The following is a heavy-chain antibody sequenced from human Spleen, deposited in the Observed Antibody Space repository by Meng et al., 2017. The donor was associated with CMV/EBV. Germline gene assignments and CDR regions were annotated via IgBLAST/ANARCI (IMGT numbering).Heavy chain of an antibody. Sequence: GESLKISCAASGLTFSSYAMHWVRQAPGKGLEWVSYISSSGSTIYYADSVKGRFTISRDNAKNSLYLQMNSLRAEDTAVYYCARVCGSSSTPNYGMDVWGQGTTVTVSS. J-gene: IGHJ6*02. CDR1: GLTFSSYA. CDR2: ISSSGSTI. CDR3: ARVCGSSSTPNYGMDV. D-gene: IGHD6-6*01. V-gene: IGHV3-48*04.